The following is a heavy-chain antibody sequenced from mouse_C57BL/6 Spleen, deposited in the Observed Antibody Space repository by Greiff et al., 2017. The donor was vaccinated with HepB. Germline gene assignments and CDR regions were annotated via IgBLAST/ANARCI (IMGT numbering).Heavy chain of an antibody. J-gene: IGHJ2*01. Sequence: QVQLQQSGAELARPGASVKLSCKASGYTFTSYGISWVKQRTGQGLEWIGEIYPRSGNTYYNEKFKGKATLTADKSSSTAYMELRSLTSEDSAVYFCARENLSVITTVVDYWGQGTTLTVSS. D-gene: IGHD1-1*01. CDR2: IYPRSGNT. V-gene: IGHV1-81*01. CDR1: GYTFTSYG. CDR3: ARENLSVITTVVDY.